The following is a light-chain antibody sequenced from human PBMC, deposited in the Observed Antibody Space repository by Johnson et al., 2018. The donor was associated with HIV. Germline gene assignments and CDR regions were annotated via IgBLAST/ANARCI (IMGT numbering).Light chain of an antibody. CDR3: GTWDSSLSAYV. CDR1: NSNIGNNY. V-gene: IGLV1-51*01. Sequence: QSVLTQPPSVSAAPGQKVTISCSGSNSNIGNNYVSWYQQLPGTAPKLLIYDNNKRPSGIPDRFSGSKSGTSATLGITGLQTGDEADYYCGTWDSSLSAYVFGTGTKFTVL. J-gene: IGLJ1*01. CDR2: DNN.